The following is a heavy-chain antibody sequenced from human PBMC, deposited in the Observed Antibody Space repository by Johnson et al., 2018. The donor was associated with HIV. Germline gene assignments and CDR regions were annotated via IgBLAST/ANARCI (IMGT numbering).Heavy chain of an antibody. CDR1: GFTFSSYA. J-gene: IGHJ3*02. Sequence: QVQLVESGGGVVQPGRSLRLSCAASGFTFSSYAMHWVRQAPGKGLEWVAVISYDGSNKYYADSVKGRFTISRDNSKNTLYLQMNSLGAEDTAGYYCARDRGSMPAFAFDIWGQVTMVTVSS. CDR3: ARDRGSMPAFAFDI. D-gene: IGHD2-2*01. V-gene: IGHV3-30-3*01. CDR2: ISYDGSNK.